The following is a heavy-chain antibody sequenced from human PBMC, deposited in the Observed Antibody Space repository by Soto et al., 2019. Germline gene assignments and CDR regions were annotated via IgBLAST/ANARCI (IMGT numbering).Heavy chain of an antibody. J-gene: IGHJ3*02. CDR3: TRGLGGYYDSSGYFYDAFDI. D-gene: IGHD3-22*01. Sequence: GGSLRLSCTASGFTFGDYAMSWVRQAPGKGLEWVGFIRSKAYGRTTEYAAYVKGRFTISRDDSKSIAYLQMNSLKTEDTAVDYCTRGLGGYYDSSGYFYDAFDIWGQGTMVTVSS. CDR2: IRSKAYGRTT. CDR1: GFTFGDYA. V-gene: IGHV3-49*04.